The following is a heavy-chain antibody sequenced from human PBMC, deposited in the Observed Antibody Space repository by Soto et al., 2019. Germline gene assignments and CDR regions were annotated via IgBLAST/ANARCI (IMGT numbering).Heavy chain of an antibody. CDR2: IYHSGST. J-gene: IGHJ4*02. V-gene: IGHV4-4*02. D-gene: IGHD3-3*01. Sequence: VHLQESGPGLVKPSGTLSLTCFVSGDSMTNINWCRWVRAPPGKRLEWIGEIYHSGSTNYNPSLGRRVTMSVDKSKNQFALNLTSVTAADTAVYYCAKRSLRRLRFVETHWGQGTLVTVSS. CDR3: AKRSLRRLRFVETH. CDR1: GDSMTNINW.